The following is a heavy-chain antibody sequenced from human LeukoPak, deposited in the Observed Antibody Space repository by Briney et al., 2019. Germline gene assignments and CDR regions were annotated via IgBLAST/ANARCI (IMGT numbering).Heavy chain of an antibody. J-gene: IGHJ6*02. V-gene: IGHV3-7*03. D-gene: IGHD3-16*01. CDR2: INHNGNVN. CDR1: GFTFSSHS. Sequence: GGSLRLSCAASGFTFSSHSMNWVRQAPGKGLEWVASINHNGNVNYYVDSVKGRFTISRDNAKNSLYLQMSNLRAEDTAVYFCARGGGLDVWGQGATVTVSS. CDR3: ARGGGLDV.